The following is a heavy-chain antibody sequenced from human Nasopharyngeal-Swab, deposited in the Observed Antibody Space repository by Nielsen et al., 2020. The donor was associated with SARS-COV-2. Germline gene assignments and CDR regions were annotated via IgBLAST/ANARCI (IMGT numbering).Heavy chain of an antibody. CDR2: ISGSGGST. V-gene: IGHV3-23*01. D-gene: IGHD2-15*01. Sequence: GESLKISCAASGFSFSTYWMTWVRQAPGKGLEWVSAISGSGGSTYYADSVKGRFTISRDNSKNTLYLQMNSLRAEDTAVYYCAKLGCSGGSCYRMLDYYYYYMDVWGKGTTVTVSS. CDR1: GFSFSTYW. CDR3: AKLGCSGGSCYRMLDYYYYYMDV. J-gene: IGHJ6*03.